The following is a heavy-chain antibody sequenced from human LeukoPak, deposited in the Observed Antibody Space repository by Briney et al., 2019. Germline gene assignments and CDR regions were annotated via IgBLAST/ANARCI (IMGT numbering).Heavy chain of an antibody. CDR2: MNPNSGNT. CDR1: GYTFTSYD. D-gene: IGHD4-17*01. J-gene: IGHJ4*02. V-gene: IGHV1-8*03. CDR3: AKDPVPKGPLDY. Sequence: GASVKVSCKASGYTFTSYDIDWVRQATGQGLEWMGWMNPNSGNTGYAQKFQGRVTITRNTSISTAYMELSSLRSEDTAVYYCAKDPVPKGPLDYWGQGTLVTVSS.